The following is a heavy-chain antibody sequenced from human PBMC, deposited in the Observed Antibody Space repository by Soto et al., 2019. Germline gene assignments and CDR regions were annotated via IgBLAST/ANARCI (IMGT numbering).Heavy chain of an antibody. CDR2: IYPGDSDT. Sequence: RGESLKISCKGSGYSFTSYWIGWVRQMPGKGLEWMGIIYPGDSDTRYSPSFQGQVTISADNSKNTLYLQMNSLRAEDTAVYYCAREVPMNCSSTSCYARSAPDAFDIWGQGTMVTVS. J-gene: IGHJ3*02. CDR3: AREVPMNCSSTSCYARSAPDAFDI. D-gene: IGHD2-2*01. V-gene: IGHV5-51*01. CDR1: GYSFTSYW.